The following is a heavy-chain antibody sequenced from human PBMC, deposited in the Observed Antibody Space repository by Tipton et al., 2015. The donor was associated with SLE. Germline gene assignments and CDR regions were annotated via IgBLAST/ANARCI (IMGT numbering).Heavy chain of an antibody. J-gene: IGHJ6*02. V-gene: IGHV3-33*06. CDR3: VKDGSNSRGYYGMDV. Sequence: SLRLSCAASGFTFSNYGMHWVRQAPGKGLEWVAVIWYDATNKNYADSVKGRFTVSRDNSKNTLYLQMNSLRVEDTAVYYCVKDGSNSRGYYGMDVWGQGTTVTVSS. D-gene: IGHD4-23*01. CDR2: IWYDATNK. CDR1: GFTFSNYG.